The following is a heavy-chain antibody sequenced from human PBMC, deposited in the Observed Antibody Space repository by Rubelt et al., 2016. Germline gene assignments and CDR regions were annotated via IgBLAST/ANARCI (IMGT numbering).Heavy chain of an antibody. CDR3: ATGYSSGWYVAY. Sequence: QVQLVQSGAEVKKPGASVKVSCKAAGYSFTTYSIHWVRQAPGQRLEWMGWINAGNGNTKYSQKFQGRVTITRDPAASTAYMGLSSLRSEYTAIYYCATGYSSGWYVAYWGQGTLVTVSS. D-gene: IGHD6-19*01. J-gene: IGHJ4*02. V-gene: IGHV1-3*01. CDR1: GYSFTTYS. CDR2: INAGNGNT.